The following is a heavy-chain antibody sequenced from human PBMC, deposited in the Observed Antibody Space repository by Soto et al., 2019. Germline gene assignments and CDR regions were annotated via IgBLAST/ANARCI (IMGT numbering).Heavy chain of an antibody. D-gene: IGHD3-22*01. CDR1: GFTFSSHW. J-gene: IGHJ4*02. Sequence: EVQLVESGGGLVQPGGSLRLSCAASGFTFSSHWIHWVGQAPGKGLVWVSRINSGGSTTDYADSVKGRFTISRDNAKNTLYLQMNGLRGEDTAVYHCVRGASGYYYVDSWGQGTLVTVSS. CDR3: VRGASGYYYVDS. V-gene: IGHV3-74*01. CDR2: INSGGSTT.